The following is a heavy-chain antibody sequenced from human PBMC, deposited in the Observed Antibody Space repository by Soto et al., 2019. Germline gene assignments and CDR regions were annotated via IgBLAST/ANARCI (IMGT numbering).Heavy chain of an antibody. CDR2: IYYSGST. Sequence: SETLSLTCTVSGGSISSGGYYWSWIRQHPGKGLEWIGYIYYSGSTYYNPSLKSRVTISVDTSKNQFSLKLSSVTAADTAVYYCARGYDSSGYYAPASFDYWGQGTLVTV. CDR3: ARGYDSSGYYAPASFDY. J-gene: IGHJ4*02. V-gene: IGHV4-31*03. D-gene: IGHD3-22*01. CDR1: GGSISSGGYY.